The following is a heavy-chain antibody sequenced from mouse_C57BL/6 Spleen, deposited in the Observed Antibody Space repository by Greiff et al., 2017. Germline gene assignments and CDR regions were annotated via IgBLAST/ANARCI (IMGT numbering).Heavy chain of an antibody. J-gene: IGHJ1*03. D-gene: IGHD1-1*01. V-gene: IGHV1-54*01. Sequence: QVQLQQSGAELVRPGTSVKVSCKASGYAFTNYLIEWVKQRPGQGLEWIGVINPGSGGTNYNEKFKGKATLTADKSSSTAYMQLSSLTSEDSAVYFCARSTTVVATRYFDVWDTGTTVTVSS. CDR1: GYAFTNYL. CDR3: ARSTTVVATRYFDV. CDR2: INPGSGGT.